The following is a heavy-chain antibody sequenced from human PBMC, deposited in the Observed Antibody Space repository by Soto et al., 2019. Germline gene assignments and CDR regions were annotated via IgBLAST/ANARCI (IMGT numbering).Heavy chain of an antibody. V-gene: IGHV3-30*18. J-gene: IGHJ3*02. CDR1: GFTFSSNG. CDR2: ISYDGSNK. CDR3: AKDFYSSSGYGAFYI. Sequence: QVQLVESGGGVVQPGRSLRLSCAASGFTFSSNGMHWVRQAPGKGLEWVAVISYDGSNKYYVDSVKGRFTISRDKSKNTVYLQMNSLRAEDTAVYYCAKDFYSSSGYGAFYIWGQGTMVTVSS. D-gene: IGHD6-13*01.